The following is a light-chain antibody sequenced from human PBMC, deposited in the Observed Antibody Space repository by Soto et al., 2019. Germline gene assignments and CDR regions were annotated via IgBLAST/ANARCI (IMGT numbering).Light chain of an antibody. V-gene: IGKV1-5*01. J-gene: IGKJ1*01. CDR1: QSITIW. CDR3: QHYNSYSWT. CDR2: DAS. Sequence: DIQMTQSPSTLSASVGDRVTITCRASQSITIWLAWYQQKPGKAPKLLSFDASSLESGVPSRFSGSGSGTEFTLTISSLQPDDFATYYCQHYNSYSWTFGQGTKVEIK.